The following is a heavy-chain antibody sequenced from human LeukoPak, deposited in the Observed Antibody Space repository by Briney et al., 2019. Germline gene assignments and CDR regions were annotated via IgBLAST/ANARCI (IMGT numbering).Heavy chain of an antibody. CDR1: GFTFSTYA. V-gene: IGHV3-30*04. Sequence: PERSPRLSCAASGFTFSTYAMHWARQAPGKGPEWVAVISYDGRNKYYADSVKGRFTISRDNSKNTLYLQMDSLRAEDTAMYYCARSLGGGDWYFDYWGQGTLVTVSS. J-gene: IGHJ4*02. D-gene: IGHD2-21*01. CDR2: ISYDGRNK. CDR3: ARSLGGGDWYFDY.